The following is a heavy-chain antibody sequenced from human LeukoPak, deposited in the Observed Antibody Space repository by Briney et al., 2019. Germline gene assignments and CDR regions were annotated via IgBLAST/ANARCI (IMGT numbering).Heavy chain of an antibody. J-gene: IGHJ5*02. CDR3: ARAAGWFDP. V-gene: IGHV3-11*01. Sequence: PWGSLRLSCEASGFTFSTYAMSWIRQAPGKGLEWVSYISSSSNNIHYANSVRGRFTISRDNAKNSVYLQMNSLRAEDTAIYYCARAAGWFDPWGQGTLVTVSS. CDR1: GFTFSTYA. CDR2: ISSSSNNI.